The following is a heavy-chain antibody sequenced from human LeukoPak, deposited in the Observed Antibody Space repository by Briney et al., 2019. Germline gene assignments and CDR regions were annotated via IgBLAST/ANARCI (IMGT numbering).Heavy chain of an antibody. CDR2: INSDGSST. J-gene: IGHJ4*02. CDR1: GFTFSTYW. V-gene: IGHV3-74*01. CDR3: AKDERIHLWLSQPRYYFDY. D-gene: IGHD5-18*01. Sequence: GGSLRLSCAASGFTFSTYWMHWVRQAPGKGLVWVSHINSDGSSTNYADSVKGRFTISRDNAKNTLYLQMNSLRAEDTAVYYCAKDERIHLWLSQPRYYFDYWGQGTLVTVSS.